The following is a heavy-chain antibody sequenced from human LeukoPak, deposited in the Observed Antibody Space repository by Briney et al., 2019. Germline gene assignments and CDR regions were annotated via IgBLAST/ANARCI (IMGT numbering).Heavy chain of an antibody. Sequence: SETPSLTCTVSGGSISSSSYYWGWIRQPPGKGLEWIGSIYYSGSTYYNPSLKSRVTISVDTSKNQFSLKLSSVTAADTAVYYCATQLWLGTQSDDYWGQGTLVTVSS. J-gene: IGHJ4*02. CDR3: ATQLWLGTQSDDY. CDR2: IYYSGST. CDR1: GGSISSSSYY. V-gene: IGHV4-39*05. D-gene: IGHD3-10*01.